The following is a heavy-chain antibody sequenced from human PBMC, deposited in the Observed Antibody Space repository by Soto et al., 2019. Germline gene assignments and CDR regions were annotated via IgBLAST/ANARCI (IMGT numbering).Heavy chain of an antibody. V-gene: IGHV3-48*04. D-gene: IGHD5-18*01. CDR3: ARGAAMAYGMDV. CDR2: ISSSGSTI. Sequence: GGSLRLSCAASGFTFSSYSMNWVRQAPGKGLEWVSYISSSGSTIFYADSVKGRFTISRDNAKNSLYLQMNSLRAEDTAVYYCARGAAMAYGMDVWGQGTTVTVS. CDR1: GFTFSSYS. J-gene: IGHJ6*02.